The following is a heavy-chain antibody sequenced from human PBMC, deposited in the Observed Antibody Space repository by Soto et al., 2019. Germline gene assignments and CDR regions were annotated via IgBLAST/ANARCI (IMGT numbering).Heavy chain of an antibody. J-gene: IGHJ6*02. D-gene: IGHD2-2*01. Sequence: ASVKVSCKASGYTFTDYYMHWVRQAPGQGLEWMGWINPNSGGTNYAQKFQGRVTMTRITSISTAYMELSSLRSDNTALYYCAKDLNIVVVPGATGGMDVWGQGTTVTVSS. CDR2: INPNSGGT. CDR3: AKDLNIVVVPGATGGMDV. CDR1: GYTFTDYY. V-gene: IGHV1-2*02.